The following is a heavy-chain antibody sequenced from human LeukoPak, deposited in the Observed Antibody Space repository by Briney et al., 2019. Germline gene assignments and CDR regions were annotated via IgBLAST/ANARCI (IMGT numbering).Heavy chain of an antibody. CDR3: VRSFGSSSRGWFDP. V-gene: IGHV4-59*01. D-gene: IGHD6-6*01. CDR2: IYYSGST. J-gene: IGHJ5*02. Sequence: PSETLSLTCTVSGGSISSYYWSWIRQPPGKGLEWIGYIYYSGSTNYNPSLKSRVTISVDTSKNQFSLKLSSVTAADTAVYYCVRSFGSSSRGWFDPWGQGTLVTVSS. CDR1: GGSISSYY.